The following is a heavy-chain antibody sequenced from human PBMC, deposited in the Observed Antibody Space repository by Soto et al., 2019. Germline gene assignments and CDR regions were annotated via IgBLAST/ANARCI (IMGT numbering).Heavy chain of an antibody. Sequence: SETLSLTCTVSGGSISSYYWSWIRQPPGKGLEWIGYIYYSGSTNYNPSLKSRVTISVDTSKNQFSLKLSSVTAADTAVYYCAGAQLTGNLNWFDPWGQGTLVTVFS. CDR3: AGAQLTGNLNWFDP. D-gene: IGHD7-27*01. V-gene: IGHV4-59*01. CDR2: IYYSGST. CDR1: GGSISSYY. J-gene: IGHJ5*02.